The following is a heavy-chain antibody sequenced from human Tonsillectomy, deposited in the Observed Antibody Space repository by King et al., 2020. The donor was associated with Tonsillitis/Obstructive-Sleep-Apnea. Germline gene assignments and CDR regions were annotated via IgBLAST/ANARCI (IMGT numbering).Heavy chain of an antibody. V-gene: IGHV3-30*01. J-gene: IGHJ3*02. Sequence: VQLVESGGGVVQPGRSLRLSCAASGFNFSSYAIHWVRQAPGKGLEWVAVMSYNGTNKYYADSVKGRFTISRDNSKNTVYLQMNSLRADDTALYYCARVLRRSGLSYAFDIWGHETMVTVSS. D-gene: IGHD6-19*01. CDR3: ARVLRRSGLSYAFDI. CDR1: GFNFSSYA. CDR2: MSYNGTNK.